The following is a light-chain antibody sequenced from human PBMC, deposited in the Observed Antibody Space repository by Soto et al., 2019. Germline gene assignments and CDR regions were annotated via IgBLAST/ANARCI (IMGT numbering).Light chain of an antibody. CDR3: QQRSNWLPNT. CDR1: QSIGSY. J-gene: IGKJ1*01. Sequence: EIVLTQSPAPLSLSPGERATLSCSASQSIGSYLAWFQQKPGQAPRLLIYDPSNRATGIPGRFSGSGSGTDFTLTISSLEPEDFAVYYCQQRSNWLPNTFGQGTKVEIK. CDR2: DPS. V-gene: IGKV3-11*01.